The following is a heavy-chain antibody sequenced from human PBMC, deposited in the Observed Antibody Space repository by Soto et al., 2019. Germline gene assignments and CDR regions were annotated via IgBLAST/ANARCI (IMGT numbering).Heavy chain of an antibody. V-gene: IGHV1-8*01. CDR1: GYTFTSYD. D-gene: IGHD3-10*01. Sequence: QVQLVQSGAEVKKPGASVKVSCKASGYTFTSYDINWVRQATGQGLEWMGWMNPNSGNTGYAQKFQGRVTMTRNTTISTADMELSSLSSEDTAVYYCARGPYYGAGSYYYMDVWGKGTTVTVSS. CDR3: ARGPYYGAGSYYYMDV. J-gene: IGHJ6*03. CDR2: MNPNSGNT.